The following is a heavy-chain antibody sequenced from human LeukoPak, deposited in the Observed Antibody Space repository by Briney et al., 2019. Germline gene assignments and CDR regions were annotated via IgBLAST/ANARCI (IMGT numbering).Heavy chain of an antibody. Sequence: GGSLRLSCTASGFTFSDHGMHWVRQAPGKGLVWVSHINSDGSWTSYADSVKGRFTISKDNAKNTVYLQMNNLRAEDTAVYYCVSFYETYWGRGTLVTVSS. J-gene: IGHJ4*02. CDR1: GFTFSDHG. D-gene: IGHD2-2*01. CDR3: VSFYETY. CDR2: INSDGSWT. V-gene: IGHV3-74*01.